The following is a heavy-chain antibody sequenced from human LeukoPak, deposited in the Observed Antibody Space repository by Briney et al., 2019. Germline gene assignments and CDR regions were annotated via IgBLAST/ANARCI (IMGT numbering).Heavy chain of an antibody. D-gene: IGHD4/OR15-4a*01. V-gene: IGHV3-23*01. Sequence: RSGGSLRLSCIASGFTFSSYAMSWVRQAPGKGLEWASTISNSDGNTYYADSVKGRFTISRDNSKNTLYLQMNSLRAEDTAVYYCARRAGAYSHPYDYWGQGTLVTVSS. CDR3: ARRAGAYSHPYDY. CDR2: ISNSDGNT. CDR1: GFTFSSYA. J-gene: IGHJ4*02.